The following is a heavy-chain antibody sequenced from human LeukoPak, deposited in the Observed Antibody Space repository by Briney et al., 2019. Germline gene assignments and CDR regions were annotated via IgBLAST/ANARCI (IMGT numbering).Heavy chain of an antibody. CDR1: GYTFTDYY. J-gene: IGHJ5*02. CDR2: LNPNSGGT. CDR3: ATCLVAAVSRGFDP. V-gene: IGHV1-2*02. Sequence: ASVKVSCKASGYTFTDYYLHWVRQAPGQGLEWMGWLNPNSGGTNFAQNFQGRVTMARDTSISTAYMELSRLRSDDTAVYYCATCLVAAVSRGFDPWGQGTLVTVSS. D-gene: IGHD2-2*01.